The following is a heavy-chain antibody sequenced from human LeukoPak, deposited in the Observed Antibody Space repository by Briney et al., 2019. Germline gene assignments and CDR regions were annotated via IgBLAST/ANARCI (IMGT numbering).Heavy chain of an antibody. J-gene: IGHJ4*02. CDR3: AREKAPIYCSGGSCYGRYFDY. D-gene: IGHD2-15*01. CDR1: TFSSYG. CDR2: IYYSGST. V-gene: IGHV4-39*07. Sequence: TFSSYGMSWVRQPPGKGLEWIGSIYYSGSTYYNPSLKSRVTISVDTSKNQFSLKLSSVTAADTAVYYCAREKAPIYCSGGSCYGRYFDYWGQGTLVTVSS.